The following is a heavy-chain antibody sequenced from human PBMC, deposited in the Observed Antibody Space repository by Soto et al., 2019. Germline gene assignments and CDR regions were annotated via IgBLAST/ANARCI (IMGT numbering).Heavy chain of an antibody. V-gene: IGHV2-5*02. CDR3: AHRHLSTSFGVVEHSAFDY. D-gene: IGHD3-3*01. J-gene: IGHJ4*02. CDR1: GFSLSTSGVG. Sequence: QITLKESGPPLVKPTQTLTLTCTFSGFSLSTSGVGVGWIRQPPGKALEWLALIYWDDDKRYSPSLKSRLTITKDTSKNQVVLTMPNMDPVDTATYYCAHRHLSTSFGVVEHSAFDYWGQGTLVTVSS. CDR2: IYWDDDK.